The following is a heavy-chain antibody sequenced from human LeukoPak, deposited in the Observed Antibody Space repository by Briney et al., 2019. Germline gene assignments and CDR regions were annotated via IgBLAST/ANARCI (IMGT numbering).Heavy chain of an antibody. J-gene: IGHJ3*02. CDR1: GGSIISSDYH. CDR3: ARHCCSGPAKRVFDI. Sequence: SETLSLTCTVSGGSIISSDYHWGWVRQPPGKGLEWIGTISYSGNTDYNPSLRSRVTISVDTSNNQFSLRLGSVTAADTAVYHCARHCCSGPAKRVFDIRGQGTMVTVSS. V-gene: IGHV4-39*01. CDR2: ISYSGNT. D-gene: IGHD2-15*01.